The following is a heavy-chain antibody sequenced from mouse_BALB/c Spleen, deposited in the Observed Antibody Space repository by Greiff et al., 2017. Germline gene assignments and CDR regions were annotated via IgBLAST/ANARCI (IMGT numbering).Heavy chain of an antibody. CDR1: GFTFTDYY. V-gene: IGHV7-3*02. CDR2: IRNKANGYTT. D-gene: IGHD1-1*01. Sequence: EVKLMESGGGLVQPGGSLRLSCATSGFTFTDYYMSWVRQPPGKALEWLGFIRNKANGYTTEYSASVKGRFTISRDNSQSILYLQMNTLRAEDSATYYCARDKHYGSSYFDDGGQGTTLTVSS. CDR3: ARDKHYGSSYFDD. J-gene: IGHJ2*01.